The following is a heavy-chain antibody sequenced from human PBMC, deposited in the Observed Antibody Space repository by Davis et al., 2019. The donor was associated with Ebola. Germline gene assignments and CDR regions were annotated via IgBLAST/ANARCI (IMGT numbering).Heavy chain of an antibody. Sequence: GESLKIPCSSSGFTFNTNAMSGVRQAPGKGLEWVSTISASGRTVEYAASMKGRFTISRDNSKNTLYLEMDSLRADDTAVYYRAKDNGMSVTCVDFWGQGTLVTVSS. CDR2: ISASGRTV. CDR3: AKDNGMSVTCVDF. V-gene: IGHV3-23*01. CDR1: GFTFNTNA. D-gene: IGHD5/OR15-5a*01. J-gene: IGHJ4*02.